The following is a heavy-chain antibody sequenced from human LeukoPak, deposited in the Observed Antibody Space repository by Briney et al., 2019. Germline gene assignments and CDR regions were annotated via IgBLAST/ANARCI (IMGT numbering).Heavy chain of an antibody. J-gene: IGHJ6*02. Sequence: GESLKISCKGSGYTFTSYWIAWVRQMPGKGLEWMGIIDPGDSDVRYSPSFQGQVTISVDKSISTAYLQWSSLEASDTAMCYCARRGDWTGSTLLGMDVWGQGTTVIVSS. V-gene: IGHV5-51*01. D-gene: IGHD2-8*02. CDR3: ARRGDWTGSTLLGMDV. CDR1: GYTFTSYW. CDR2: IDPGDSDV.